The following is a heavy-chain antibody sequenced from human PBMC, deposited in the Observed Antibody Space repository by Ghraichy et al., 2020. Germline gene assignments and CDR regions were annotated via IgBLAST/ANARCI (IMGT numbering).Heavy chain of an antibody. J-gene: IGHJ3*02. CDR3: ARLTTRIDAFDI. Sequence: SETRSLTCTVSGGSISSYYWSWIRQPPGKGLEWIGYIYYSGSTNYNPSLKSRVTILVDTSKNQFSLKLSSVTAADTAVYYCARLTTRIDAFDIWGQGTMVTVSS. V-gene: IGHV4-59*08. CDR1: GGSISSYY. D-gene: IGHD1-1*01. CDR2: IYYSGST.